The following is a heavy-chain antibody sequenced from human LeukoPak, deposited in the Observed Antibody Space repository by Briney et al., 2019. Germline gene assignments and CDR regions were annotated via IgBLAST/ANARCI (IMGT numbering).Heavy chain of an antibody. CDR2: IYNSGST. J-gene: IGHJ5*02. Sequence: SETLSLTRTVSGGSISSYYWSWIRQPAGKGLEWIGRIYNSGSTTYNPSLKSRVTMSVDTSKNQFSLKLSSVTAADTAVYYCARDSGTTGEVKFDPWGQGTLVTVSS. D-gene: IGHD3-10*01. CDR1: GGSISSYY. CDR3: ARDSGTTGEVKFDP. V-gene: IGHV4-4*07.